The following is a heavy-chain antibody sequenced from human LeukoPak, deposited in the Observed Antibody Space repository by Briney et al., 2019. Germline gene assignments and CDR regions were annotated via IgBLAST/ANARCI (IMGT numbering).Heavy chain of an antibody. Sequence: GGSLRLSCAASEFTFSSYAMTWVRQAPGQGLEWVSGISASGGSTYYADSVKGRLTISRDNSKNTLYLQMNSLRAEDTAVYYCAKERGSYGYNFPDYWGQGTLVTVSS. CDR1: EFTFSSYA. D-gene: IGHD5-18*01. V-gene: IGHV3-23*01. CDR2: ISASGGST. CDR3: AKERGSYGYNFPDY. J-gene: IGHJ4*02.